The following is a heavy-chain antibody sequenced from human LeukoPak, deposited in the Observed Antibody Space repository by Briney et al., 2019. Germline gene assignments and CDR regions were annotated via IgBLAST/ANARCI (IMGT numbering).Heavy chain of an antibody. CDR2: IYTSGST. D-gene: IGHD1-26*01. CDR3: ARVGANYYYGMDV. Sequence: PSQTLSLTCTVSGGSISSGSYYWSWLRQPAGKGLEWIGRIYTSGSTNYNPSLKSRVTISVDTSKNQFSLKLSSVTAADTAVYYCARVGANYYYGMDVWGQGTTVTVSS. J-gene: IGHJ6*02. V-gene: IGHV4-61*02. CDR1: GGSISSGSYY.